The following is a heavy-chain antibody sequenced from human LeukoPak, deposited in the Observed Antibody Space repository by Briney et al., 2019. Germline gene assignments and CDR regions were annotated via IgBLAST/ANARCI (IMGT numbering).Heavy chain of an antibody. J-gene: IGHJ4*02. Sequence: PSETLSLTCTVAGRSISSYYWSWIRQPPGKGLEWIGYIHYIGSTNYNPSLKSRVTISGDTPKNQFSLKRTAVTAADPACYSCARAKAAATKEGGGLGYWGQGTLVTVYS. CDR3: ARAKAAATKEGGGLGY. D-gene: IGHD6-13*01. CDR2: IHYIGST. CDR1: GRSISSYY. V-gene: IGHV4-59*01.